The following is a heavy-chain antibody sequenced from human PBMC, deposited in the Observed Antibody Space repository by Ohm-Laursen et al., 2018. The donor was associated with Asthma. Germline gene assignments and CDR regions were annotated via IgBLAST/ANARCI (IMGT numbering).Heavy chain of an antibody. D-gene: IGHD3-3*01. CDR2: ISYDGSKT. J-gene: IGHJ4*02. V-gene: IGHV3-30*19. CDR1: GFTFSSYG. Sequence: SLRLSCAASGFTFSSYGMHWVRQPPGKGLEWVALISYDGSKTYYADSVNGRFTVSRDDSKNTLYPQMNSLRPDDTAVYYCARDVMEWYLPAFDFWGQGTLVTVSS. CDR3: ARDVMEWYLPAFDF.